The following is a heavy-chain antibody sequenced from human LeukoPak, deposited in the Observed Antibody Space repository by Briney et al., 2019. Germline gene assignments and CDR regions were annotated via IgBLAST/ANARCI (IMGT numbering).Heavy chain of an antibody. Sequence: GGSLRLSCAASGFTFSSSWMSWVRQAPGKGLEWVANIKQDGSVKFYADSMKGRFTISRDNAKNSLYLQMNSLRTEDTAVYYCARDTPLGCFDYWGQGTLVTVSS. CDR2: IKQDGSVK. J-gene: IGHJ4*02. D-gene: IGHD2-15*01. CDR1: GFTFSSSW. V-gene: IGHV3-7*01. CDR3: ARDTPLGCFDY.